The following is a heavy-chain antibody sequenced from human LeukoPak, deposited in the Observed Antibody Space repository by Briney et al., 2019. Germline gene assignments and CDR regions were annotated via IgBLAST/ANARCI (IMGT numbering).Heavy chain of an antibody. CDR3: ARCSEEWWFDP. CDR2: IYYSGST. Sequence: PSETLSLICTVSGGSISSYYWSWIRQPPGKGLEWIGYIYYSGSTNYNPSLKSRVTISLDTSKNQFSLKLSSVTATDTAVYYCARCSEEWWFDPWGQGTLVTVSS. J-gene: IGHJ5*02. CDR1: GGSISSYY. V-gene: IGHV4-59*01. D-gene: IGHD2-8*01.